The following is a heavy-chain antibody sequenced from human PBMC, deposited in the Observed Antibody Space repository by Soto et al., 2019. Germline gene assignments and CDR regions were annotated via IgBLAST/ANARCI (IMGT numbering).Heavy chain of an antibody. CDR3: ARMRGLGEISPYLDY. V-gene: IGHV4-59*01. J-gene: IGHJ4*02. CDR2: IYYSGRT. D-gene: IGHD3-16*01. Sequence: QVQLQESGPGLAKPSETLSLTCSISGGSISDYQWNWIRQPPGKGLEWIGYIYYSGRTNYNPSLKSRLTISLDTSTRQFSLRLRSVTAADTAGYYCARMRGLGEISPYLDYWGQGALVTVSS. CDR1: GGSISDYQ.